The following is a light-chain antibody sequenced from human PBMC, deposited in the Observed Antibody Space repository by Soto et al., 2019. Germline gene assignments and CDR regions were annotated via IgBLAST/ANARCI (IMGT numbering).Light chain of an antibody. CDR1: QNINYN. CDR3: QQYKDWYS. Sequence: EIVMTQSPATLSVSPGARVTLSCRASQNINYNLAWYQQKPGQAPRLLIQGASTRATGIPVRFSGSGSGTEFTLTISSLQSEDFGVYYCQQYKDWYSFGQGTKLEVK. J-gene: IGKJ2*03. V-gene: IGKV3-15*01. CDR2: GAS.